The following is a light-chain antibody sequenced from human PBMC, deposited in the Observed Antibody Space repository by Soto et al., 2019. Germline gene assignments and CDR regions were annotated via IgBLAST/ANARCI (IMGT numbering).Light chain of an antibody. CDR3: QQYNSYSWT. CDR2: VAS. V-gene: IGKV1-17*01. J-gene: IGKJ1*01. CDR1: LGNRNA. Sequence: DIRMXQCPSSMSESXGDRVTIACRARLGNRNALSWYQQKPGAAPKSXXYVASSLDGGGPARFSGSGSATEFTRTISSLQPDDFATYYGQQYNSYSWTFGQGTKVDIK.